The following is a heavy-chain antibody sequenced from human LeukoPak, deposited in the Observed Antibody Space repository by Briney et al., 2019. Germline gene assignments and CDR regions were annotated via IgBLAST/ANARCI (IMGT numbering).Heavy chain of an antibody. CDR1: GGSISSGSYY. D-gene: IGHD6-13*01. J-gene: IGHJ1*01. CDR2: IYYSGST. Sequence: SETLSLTCTVSGGSISSGSYYWSWIRQPPGKGLEWIGYIYYSGSTNYNPSLKSRVTISVDTSKNQFSLKLSSVTAADTAVYYCARGYSSWNPWGQGTLVTVSS. CDR3: ARGYSSWNP. V-gene: IGHV4-61*01.